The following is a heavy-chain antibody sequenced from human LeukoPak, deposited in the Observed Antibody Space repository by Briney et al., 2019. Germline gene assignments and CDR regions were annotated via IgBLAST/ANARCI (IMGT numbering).Heavy chain of an antibody. Sequence: GGSLRLSCAASGFTFSSYSMNWVRQAPGKGLEWVSYISSSSSTIYYADSVKGRFTISRDNAKNSLYLQMNSLRAEDTAVYYCARENIVATTSAIYYYYYYGMDVWGQGTTVTASS. V-gene: IGHV3-48*01. J-gene: IGHJ6*02. D-gene: IGHD5-12*01. CDR2: ISSSSSTI. CDR1: GFTFSSYS. CDR3: ARENIVATTSAIYYYYYYGMDV.